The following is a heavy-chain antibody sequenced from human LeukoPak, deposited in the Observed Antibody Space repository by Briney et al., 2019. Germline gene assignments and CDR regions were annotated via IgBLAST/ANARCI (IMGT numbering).Heavy chain of an antibody. CDR1: GYTFTSYD. V-gene: IGHV1-8*01. CDR2: MNPNSGNT. Sequence: GASVKVSCKASGYTFTSYDINWVRQATGQGLEWMGWMNPNSGNTGCAQKFQGRVTMTRNTSISTAYMELSSLRSEDTAVYYCARVGRSGYRSYNWFDPWGQGTLVTVSS. D-gene: IGHD3-22*01. CDR3: ARVGRSGYRSYNWFDP. J-gene: IGHJ5*02.